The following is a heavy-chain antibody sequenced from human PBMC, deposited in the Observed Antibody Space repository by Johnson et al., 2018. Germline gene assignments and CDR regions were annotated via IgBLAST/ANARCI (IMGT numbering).Heavy chain of an antibody. Sequence: VQLLESGGGVVQPGGSXRLSCAASGFIFSSYGMHWVRQAPGKGLEWVAVISYDGGQDHYGDSVKGRLTISRDNSKKTLYLQMNSLRAEDTAVYYCAKVKNYYTVDYYYGMDDWGQGTTVTVSS. CDR2: ISYDGGQD. V-gene: IGHV3-30*18. D-gene: IGHD3-10*01. CDR3: AKVKNYYTVDYYYGMDD. J-gene: IGHJ6*02. CDR1: GFIFSSYG.